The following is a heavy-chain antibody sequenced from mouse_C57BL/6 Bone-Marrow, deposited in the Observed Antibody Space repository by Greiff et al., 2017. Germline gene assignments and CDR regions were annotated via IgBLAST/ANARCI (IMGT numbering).Heavy chain of an antibody. D-gene: IGHD1-1*01. CDR1: GYTFTDYY. Sequence: QVQLQQSGAELVKPGASVKISCKASGYTFTDYYINWVKQRPGQGLEWIGKIGPGSGSTYYNEKFKGKATLTADKSSSTAYMQLSSLTSEDSAVYVCASYYGSSYSYYFDYWGQGTTLTVSS. V-gene: IGHV1-77*01. CDR3: ASYYGSSYSYYFDY. CDR2: IGPGSGST. J-gene: IGHJ2*01.